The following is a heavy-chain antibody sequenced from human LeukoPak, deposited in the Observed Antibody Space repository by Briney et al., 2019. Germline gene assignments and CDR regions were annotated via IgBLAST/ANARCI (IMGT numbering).Heavy chain of an antibody. D-gene: IGHD2-2*01. CDR3: ARQMTLYCSSTSCKPGGMDV. Sequence: TSETLSLTCTVSGGSISSSSYSWGWIRQPPGKGLEWIGSIYYSGSTYYNPSLKSRVTISVDTSKNQFSLKLSSVTAADTAVYYCARQMTLYCSSTSCKPGGMDVWGQGTTVTVSS. V-gene: IGHV4-39*01. CDR2: IYYSGST. CDR1: GGSISSSSYS. J-gene: IGHJ6*02.